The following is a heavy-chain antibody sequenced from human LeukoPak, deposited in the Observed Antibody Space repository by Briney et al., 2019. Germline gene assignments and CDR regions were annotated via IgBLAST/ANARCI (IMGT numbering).Heavy chain of an antibody. D-gene: IGHD3-3*01. V-gene: IGHV3-23*01. Sequence: GGSLRLPCAASGFTFSSYAMSWVRQAPGKGLEWVSAISGSGGSTYYADSVKGRFTISRDNSKNTLYLQMNSLRAEDTAVYYCAKEANYDFWSGPTYYFDYWGQGTLVTVSS. CDR2: ISGSGGST. J-gene: IGHJ4*02. CDR3: AKEANYDFWSGPTYYFDY. CDR1: GFTFSSYA.